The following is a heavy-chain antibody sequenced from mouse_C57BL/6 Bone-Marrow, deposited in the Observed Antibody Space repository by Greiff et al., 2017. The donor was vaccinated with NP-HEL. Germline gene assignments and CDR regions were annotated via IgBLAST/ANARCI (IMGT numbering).Heavy chain of an antibody. Sequence: VKLQESGAELARPGASVKLSCKASGYTFTSYGISWVKQRTGQGLEWIGEIYPRSGNTYYNEKFKGKATLTADKSSSTAYMELRSLTSEDSAVYFCAKGADYPPHYAMDYWGQGTSVTVSS. D-gene: IGHD2-4*01. J-gene: IGHJ4*01. CDR3: AKGADYPPHYAMDY. CDR2: IYPRSGNT. CDR1: GYTFTSYG. V-gene: IGHV1-81*01.